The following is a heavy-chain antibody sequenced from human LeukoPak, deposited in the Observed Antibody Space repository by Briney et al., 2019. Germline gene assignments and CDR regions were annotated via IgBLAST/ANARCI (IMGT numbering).Heavy chain of an antibody. CDR2: IYSGGST. CDR3: TRRPGPVLRYFDWSDY. Sequence: GGSLRLSCAASGFTVSSNYMSWVRQAPGKGLEWVSVIYSGGSTYYADSVKGRFTISRDNSKNTLYLQMNSLKTEDTAVYYCTRRPGPVLRYFDWSDYWGQGTLVTVSS. D-gene: IGHD3-9*01. CDR1: GFTVSSNY. V-gene: IGHV3-66*04. J-gene: IGHJ4*02.